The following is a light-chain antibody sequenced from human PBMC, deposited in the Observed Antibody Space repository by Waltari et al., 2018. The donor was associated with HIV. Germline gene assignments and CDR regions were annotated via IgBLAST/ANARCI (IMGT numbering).Light chain of an antibody. CDR1: RSDVGLFNL. Sequence: QAAPTQPAPGSGSPGQSITILCTGTRSDVGLFNLVSWYQQYPGKAPKLMIYEGSKRPSGVSNRFSGSKSGNTASLTISGLQTEDEADYYCCSYAGSFVVFGGGTKLTVL. CDR3: CSYAGSFVV. J-gene: IGLJ2*01. CDR2: EGS. V-gene: IGLV2-23*01.